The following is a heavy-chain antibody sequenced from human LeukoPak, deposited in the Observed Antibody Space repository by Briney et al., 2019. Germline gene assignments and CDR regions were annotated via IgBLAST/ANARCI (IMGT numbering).Heavy chain of an antibody. D-gene: IGHD3-16*01. V-gene: IGHV3-11*06. Sequence: GGSLRLSCAASGFTFSDYYMSWIRQAPGKGLEWVSYISSSSSYTDYADSVKGRFTISRDNARNSLYLQMNSLRAEDTALYYCARGRTTFSAFDPWGQGTLVTVSS. CDR2: ISSSSSYT. CDR1: GFTFSDYY. CDR3: ARGRTTFSAFDP. J-gene: IGHJ5*02.